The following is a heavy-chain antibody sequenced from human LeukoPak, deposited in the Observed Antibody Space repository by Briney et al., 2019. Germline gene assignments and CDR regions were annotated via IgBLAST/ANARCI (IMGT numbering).Heavy chain of an antibody. Sequence: GGSLRLSCAASGFTFSSHAMSWVRQAPGKGLEWVSAISGSGGSTYYADSVKGRFTISRDNSKNTLYLQMNSLRAEDTAVYYCAKFYYDFWSGYFDYWGQGTLVTVSS. CDR1: GFTFSSHA. J-gene: IGHJ4*02. D-gene: IGHD3-3*01. V-gene: IGHV3-23*01. CDR3: AKFYYDFWSGYFDY. CDR2: ISGSGGST.